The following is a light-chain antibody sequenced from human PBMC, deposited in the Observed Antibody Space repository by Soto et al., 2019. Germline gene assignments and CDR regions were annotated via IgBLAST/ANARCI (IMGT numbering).Light chain of an antibody. CDR3: QQYDYWPPIT. V-gene: IGKV3-15*01. Sequence: EIVMTQSPGTLSVSPGERATLSCRASQSISSNLAWYQQKPGQAPRLLIYGASTRATDIPARFSGSGSGTEFTLTISSLQSEDFAVYYCQQYDYWPPITFGQGTRLDIK. CDR2: GAS. J-gene: IGKJ5*01. CDR1: QSISSN.